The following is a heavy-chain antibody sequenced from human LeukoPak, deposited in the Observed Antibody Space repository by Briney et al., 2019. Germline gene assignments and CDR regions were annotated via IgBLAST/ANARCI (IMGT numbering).Heavy chain of an antibody. Sequence: LETLSHTCADYVGSFSDYYWAWIRQTPGKGLEWIGEIYHRGTTNYSPSLKGRVTISTDTSKDQCSLKLSSVTAADTAVYYCARGPRNYYDSSGYKTYFDYWGQGTLVTVSS. D-gene: IGHD3-22*01. CDR3: ARGPRNYYDSSGYKTYFDY. CDR2: IYHRGTT. CDR1: VGSFSDYY. V-gene: IGHV4-34*01. J-gene: IGHJ4*02.